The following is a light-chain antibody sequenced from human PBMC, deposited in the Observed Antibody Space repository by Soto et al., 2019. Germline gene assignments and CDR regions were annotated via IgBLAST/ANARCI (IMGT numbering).Light chain of an antibody. Sequence: DIQMTQSPSTLSASVGDRVTITCRASQSISSWLAWYQQKQGRAPKPLIYKASSLQSGVPARFSGSGSGTEFTLTLSSLQPDDFGNYYCQQYNSYSYTFGQGTKLEIK. CDR2: KAS. CDR3: QQYNSYSYT. V-gene: IGKV1-5*03. CDR1: QSISSW. J-gene: IGKJ2*01.